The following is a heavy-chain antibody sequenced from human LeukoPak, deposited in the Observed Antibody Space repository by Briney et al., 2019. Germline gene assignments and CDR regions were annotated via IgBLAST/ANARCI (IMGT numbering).Heavy chain of an antibody. V-gene: IGHV4-59*01. CDR1: GGSISSYY. CDR2: IYYNGNT. Sequence: SETLSLTCTVSGGSISSYYWSWIRQPPGKGLEYIGYIYYNGNTDYSPSLKSRVTISLDTSKNQFSLKLRSVTAADTAVYYCARGASSTYYYPFDYWGQGTLVTVSS. CDR3: ARGASSTYYYPFDY. D-gene: IGHD5-12*01. J-gene: IGHJ4*02.